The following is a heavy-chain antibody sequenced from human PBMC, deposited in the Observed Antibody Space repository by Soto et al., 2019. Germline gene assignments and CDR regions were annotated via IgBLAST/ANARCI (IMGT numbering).Heavy chain of an antibody. CDR3: ARDMLGRWLQLRENDAFDI. D-gene: IGHD5-12*01. CDR1: GYTFTGYY. V-gene: IGHV1-2*02. J-gene: IGHJ3*02. Sequence: ASVKVSCKASGYTFTGYYMHWVRQAPGQGLEWMGWINPNSGGTNYAQKFQGRVTMTRDTSISTAYMELSRLRSDDTAVYYCARDMLGRWLQLRENDAFDIWGQGTMVTVSS. CDR2: INPNSGGT.